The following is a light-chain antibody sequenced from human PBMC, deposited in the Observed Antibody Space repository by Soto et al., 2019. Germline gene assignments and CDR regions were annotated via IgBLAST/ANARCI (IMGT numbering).Light chain of an antibody. J-gene: IGKJ2*01. V-gene: IGKV2-28*01. CDR1: QRLLHSNGNNF. Sequence: EIVMTQSPPSLTVIPGEPASISCRSSQRLLHSNGNNFLDWYLQKPGQSPQLLIYLGSNRASGVPERVSGSAAGTDFTLKISRVEAEDVGVYYCMQALQTPYTFGQGTKLEIK. CDR2: LGS. CDR3: MQALQTPYT.